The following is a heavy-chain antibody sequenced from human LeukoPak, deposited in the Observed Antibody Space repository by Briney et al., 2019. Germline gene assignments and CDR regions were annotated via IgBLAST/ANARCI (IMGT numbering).Heavy chain of an antibody. D-gene: IGHD3-10*01. Sequence: GGSLRLSCAASGFTFSTYTMNWVRQAPGKGLEWVSFISSSSSYMYYADSVKGRFTISRDNTKKSLYLQMNSLRVEDTAVYYCARVGSGYTVDYWGQGTLVTVSS. CDR1: GFTFSTYT. V-gene: IGHV3-21*01. CDR3: ARVGSGYTVDY. J-gene: IGHJ4*02. CDR2: ISSSSSYM.